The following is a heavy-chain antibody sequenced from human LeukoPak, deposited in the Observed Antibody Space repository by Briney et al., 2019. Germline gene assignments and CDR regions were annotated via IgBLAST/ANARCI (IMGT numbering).Heavy chain of an antibody. D-gene: IGHD3-22*01. CDR3: ARSRGDSSGYFKWFDP. CDR1: GGSISSGGYY. Sequence: PSQTLSLTCTVSGGSISSGGYYWSWIRQHPGKGLEWIGYVYYGGSTYYNPSLKSRVTISVDTSKNQFSLKLSSVTAADTAVYYCARSRGDSSGYFKWFDPWGQGTLVTVSS. CDR2: VYYGGST. V-gene: IGHV4-31*03. J-gene: IGHJ5*02.